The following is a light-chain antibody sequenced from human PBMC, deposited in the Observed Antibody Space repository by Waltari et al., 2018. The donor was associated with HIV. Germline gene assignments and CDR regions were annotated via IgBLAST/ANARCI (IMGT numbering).Light chain of an antibody. CDR3: QQYNNWYT. Sequence: EIVMTQSPATLSVSPGERATFSCRASQSVSSNLAWYQQKPTQAPRLLIYGASTRATGVPARFNGSGSGTEFTLTISSLQSEDFAVYYCQQYNNWYTFGQGTKLEIK. V-gene: IGKV3-15*01. J-gene: IGKJ2*01. CDR2: GAS. CDR1: QSVSSN.